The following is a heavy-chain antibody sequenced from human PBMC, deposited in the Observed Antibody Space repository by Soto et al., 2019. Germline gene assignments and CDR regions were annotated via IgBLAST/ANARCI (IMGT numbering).Heavy chain of an antibody. V-gene: IGHV4-4*07. CDR1: GASISSFS. D-gene: IGHD6-13*01. Sequence: PSLTCSVSGASISSFSWNWVRQPAGKGPEWVGRLNIAGTINYNPSLKSRITMSMDTSKNQISLHLRSVTAADTAIYYCARDRGEYTSSWFWYFSHWGHGTLVTVSS. CDR2: LNIAGTI. J-gene: IGHJ2*01. CDR3: ARDRGEYTSSWFWYFSH.